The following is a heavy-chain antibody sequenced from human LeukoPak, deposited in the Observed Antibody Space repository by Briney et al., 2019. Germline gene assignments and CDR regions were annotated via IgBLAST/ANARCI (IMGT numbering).Heavy chain of an antibody. Sequence: VGSLRLSCAASGFSISSNYMSWVRQAPGKGLEWVSVIYSGSSTYCADSVKGRFTISRDNSKNTLYLQMNSLRAEDTAVYYCARVACGTGGSCYSRGAFDIWGQGTMVTVSS. D-gene: IGHD2-15*01. CDR2: IYSGSST. J-gene: IGHJ3*02. CDR1: GFSISSNY. V-gene: IGHV3-53*01. CDR3: ARVACGTGGSCYSRGAFDI.